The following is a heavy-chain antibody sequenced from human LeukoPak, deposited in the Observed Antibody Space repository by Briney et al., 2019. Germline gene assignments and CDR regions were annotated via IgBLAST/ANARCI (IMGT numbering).Heavy chain of an antibody. V-gene: IGHV4-59*10. CDR3: ARDPHGSSGWYDY. Sequence: PSETLSLTCAVYGGSFSGYHWSWIRQPPGKGLEWIGRIHSSGSTNYNPSLKSRVTMSVDTSKNQFSLRLSSVTAADTAVYYCARDPHGSSGWYDYWGQGILVTVSS. D-gene: IGHD6-19*01. CDR2: IHSSGST. J-gene: IGHJ4*02. CDR1: GGSFSGYH.